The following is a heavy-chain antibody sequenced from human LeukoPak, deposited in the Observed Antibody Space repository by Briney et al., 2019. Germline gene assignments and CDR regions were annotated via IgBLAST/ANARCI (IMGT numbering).Heavy chain of an antibody. Sequence: GGSLRLSCAASGFTFSSYSMNWVRQAPGKGLEWVAVISYDGSNKYYADSVKGRFTISRDNSKNTLYLQMNSLRAEDTAVYYCAKHIVVVTGKSDYWGQETLVTVSS. J-gene: IGHJ4*02. CDR3: AKHIVVVTGKSDY. CDR2: ISYDGSNK. CDR1: GFTFSSYS. V-gene: IGHV3-30*18. D-gene: IGHD2-21*02.